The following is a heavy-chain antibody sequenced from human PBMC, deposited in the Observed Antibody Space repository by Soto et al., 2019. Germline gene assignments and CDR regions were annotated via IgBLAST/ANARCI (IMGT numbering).Heavy chain of an antibody. Sequence: SETLSLTCTVSGASVSNYYWSWIRQTPGKGLEWIAYIYYTGSTSYNPSLKSRVTISLDTSKNQVSLKLNSVTAADTAVYYCARPTVSRYYFHYWGQGAQVTVSS. J-gene: IGHJ4*02. D-gene: IGHD4-17*01. CDR2: IYYTGST. CDR3: ARPTVSRYYFHY. V-gene: IGHV4-59*02. CDR1: GASVSNYY.